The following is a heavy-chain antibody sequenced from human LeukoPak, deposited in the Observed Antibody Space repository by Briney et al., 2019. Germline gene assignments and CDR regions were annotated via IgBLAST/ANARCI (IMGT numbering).Heavy chain of an antibody. J-gene: IGHJ3*02. V-gene: IGHV3-30*04. CDR1: GFTFSSYA. CDR2: ISYDGSNK. D-gene: IGHD2-2*01. Sequence: GGSLRLSCAASGFTFSSYAMHWVRQAPGKGLEWVAVISYDGSNKYYADSVKGRFTISRDNSKNTLYLRMNSLRAEDTAVYYCARERCSSTSCYAVWVVPRIDAFDIWGQGTMVTVSS. CDR3: ARERCSSTSCYAVWVVPRIDAFDI.